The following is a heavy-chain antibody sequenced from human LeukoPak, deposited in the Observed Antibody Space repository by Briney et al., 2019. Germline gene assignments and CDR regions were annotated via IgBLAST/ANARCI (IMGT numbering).Heavy chain of an antibody. CDR3: AKVNSSGWYYFDY. D-gene: IGHD6-19*01. CDR1: GFTFSSYG. V-gene: IGHV3-30*02. CDR2: IQYDGSNK. Sequence: GGSLRLSCAASGFTFSSYGMHWVRQAPGKGLEWVAFIQYDGSNKYYADSVKGRFTISRDNSKNTLYLQMNSLRAEDTAVYYCAKVNSSGWYYFDYWGQGTLVTVSS. J-gene: IGHJ4*02.